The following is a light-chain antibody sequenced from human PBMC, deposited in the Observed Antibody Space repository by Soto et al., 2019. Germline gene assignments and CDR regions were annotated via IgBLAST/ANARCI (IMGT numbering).Light chain of an antibody. CDR2: EVT. J-gene: IGLJ2*01. V-gene: IGLV2-23*02. Sequence: QSALTQPASVSGSPGQSITISCTGTSSDVGSYDLVSWYQHHPGTAPKLILYEVTKRPSGVSNRFSGSKSGNTASLTIPGIQTEDDSHYYCCSYANGNTLLFGGGTKLTVL. CDR1: SSDVGSYDL. CDR3: CSYANGNTLL.